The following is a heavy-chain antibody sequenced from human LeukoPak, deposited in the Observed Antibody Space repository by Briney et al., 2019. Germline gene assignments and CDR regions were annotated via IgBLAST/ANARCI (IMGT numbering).Heavy chain of an antibody. CDR3: TRDKGPSADRTAFDF. V-gene: IGHV6-1*01. D-gene: IGHD2-2*01. Sequence: SQTLSLTCAISGDSVSSNSAAWNWIRQSPSRGLEWLGRTYYRSKWYNDYAVSVKSRITINPDTSKNQFSLQLRSVTPADTAVYYCTRDKGPSADRTAFDFWGQGTLVTVSS. J-gene: IGHJ4*02. CDR1: GDSVSSNSAA. CDR2: TYYRSKWYN.